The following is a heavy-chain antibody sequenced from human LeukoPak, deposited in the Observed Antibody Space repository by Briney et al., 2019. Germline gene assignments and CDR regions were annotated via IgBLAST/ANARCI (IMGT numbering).Heavy chain of an antibody. V-gene: IGHV3-21*01. CDR2: ISSSSSYI. J-gene: IGHJ3*02. D-gene: IGHD5-18*01. CDR1: GFTFSSFS. Sequence: GGSLRLSCAASGFTFSSFSMNWVRQAPGKGLEWVSSISSSSSYIYYAESVKGRFTISRDDAKNSLYLQMNSLRAEDTAVYYCARGLQLHDAFDIWGQGTMVTVSS. CDR3: ARGLQLHDAFDI.